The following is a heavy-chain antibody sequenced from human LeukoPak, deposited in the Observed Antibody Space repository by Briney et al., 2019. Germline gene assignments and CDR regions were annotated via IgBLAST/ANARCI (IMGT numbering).Heavy chain of an antibody. CDR1: GGSISSGSYY. J-gene: IGHJ4*02. CDR3: ARQSAGSFDY. D-gene: IGHD3-10*01. Sequence: SETLSLTCTVSGGSISSGSYYWSWIRQPPGKGLEWIGSIYYSGSTYYNPPLKSRVTISVDTSKNQFSLKLSSVTAADTAVYYCARQSAGSFDYWSQGTLVTVSS. V-gene: IGHV4-39*01. CDR2: IYYSGST.